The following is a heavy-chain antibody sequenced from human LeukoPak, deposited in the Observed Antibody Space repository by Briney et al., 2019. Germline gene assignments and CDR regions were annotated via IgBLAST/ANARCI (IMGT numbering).Heavy chain of an antibody. V-gene: IGHV1-69*01. D-gene: IGHD6-19*01. CDR2: IIPIFGTA. CDR1: GGTFSSYA. Sequence: SVKVSSKASGGTFSSYAISWVRQAPGQGLEWMGGIIPIFGTANYAQKFQGRVTITADESTSTAYMELSSLRSEDTAVYYCARGAGESGEVGGYYFDYWGQGTLVTVSS. J-gene: IGHJ4*02. CDR3: ARGAGESGEVGGYYFDY.